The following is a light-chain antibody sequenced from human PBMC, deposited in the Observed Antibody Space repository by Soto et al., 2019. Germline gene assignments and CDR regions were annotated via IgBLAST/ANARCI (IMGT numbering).Light chain of an antibody. V-gene: IGKV3-15*01. CDR2: DAS. CDR3: QQYNTWPFT. CDR1: QSVRSH. Sequence: EIVSTQSPATLSVSPGERVTLSCRASQSVRSHLAWYRQRPGQVPRLLIYDASSRATGIPARFSGTGSGTEFALTISNLQSEDFAIYYCQQYNTWPFTFGGGTRVEFK. J-gene: IGKJ4*01.